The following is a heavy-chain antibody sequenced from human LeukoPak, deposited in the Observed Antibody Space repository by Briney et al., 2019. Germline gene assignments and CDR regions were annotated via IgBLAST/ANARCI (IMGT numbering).Heavy chain of an antibody. CDR2: INHSGST. CDR3: ARRGSEGGRCFDA. J-gene: IGHJ4*02. V-gene: IGHV4-34*01. CDR1: SGSFNNYY. D-gene: IGHD6-19*01. Sequence: SETLSLTCAVLSGSFNNYYWSWIRQPPGKGLEWVGEINHSGSTTYNSSLKSRVIISVDTSRNQFSLNLNSVTAADMAVYYCARRGSEGGRCFDAWGQGILVTVPS.